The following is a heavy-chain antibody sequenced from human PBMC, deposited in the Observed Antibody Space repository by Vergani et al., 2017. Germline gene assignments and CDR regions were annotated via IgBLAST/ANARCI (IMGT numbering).Heavy chain of an antibody. D-gene: IGHD3-3*01. CDR3: ARDLXPNYDFWSGYSHAYYYYYGMDV. V-gene: IGHV3-74*01. Sequence: EVQLVESGGGLVQPGGSLRLSCAASGFTFSSYWMHWVRQAPGKGLVWVSRINSDGSSTSYADSVKGRFTISRDNAKNTLYLQMNSLRAEDTAVYYCARDLXPNYDFWSGYSHAYYYYYGMDVWGQGTTVTVSS. CDR2: INSDGSST. J-gene: IGHJ6*02. CDR1: GFTFSSYW.